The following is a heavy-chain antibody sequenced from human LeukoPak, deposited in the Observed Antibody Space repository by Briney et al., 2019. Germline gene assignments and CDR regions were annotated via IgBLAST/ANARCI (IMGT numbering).Heavy chain of an antibody. J-gene: IGHJ6*03. D-gene: IGHD3-10*01. CDR1: GFTFSSYA. CDR3: ARGSDYGSGFYYMDV. CDR2: ISYDGSNK. V-gene: IGHV3-30*04. Sequence: GGSLRLSCAASGFTFSSYAMHWVRQAPGKGLEWVAIISYDGSNKYYADSVKGRFTISRDNSKNTLYLQMNSLRPEDTAVYYCARGSDYGSGFYYMDVWGKGTTVTVSS.